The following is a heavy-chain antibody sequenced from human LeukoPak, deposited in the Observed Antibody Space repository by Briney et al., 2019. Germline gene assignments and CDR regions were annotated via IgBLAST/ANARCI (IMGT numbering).Heavy chain of an antibody. CDR1: GGSISSSSYY. V-gene: IGHV4-39*07. Sequence: SETLPLTCTVSGGSISSSSYYWGWIRQPPGKGLEWIGSIYYSGSTYYNPSLKSRVTISVDTSKNQFSLKLSSVTAADTAVYYCARVGRGYYYMDVWGKGTTVTVSS. CDR3: ARVGRGYYYMDV. CDR2: IYYSGST. J-gene: IGHJ6*03.